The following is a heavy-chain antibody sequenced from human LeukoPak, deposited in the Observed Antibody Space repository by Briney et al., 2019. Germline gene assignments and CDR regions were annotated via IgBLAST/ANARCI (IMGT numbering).Heavy chain of an antibody. J-gene: IGHJ4*02. V-gene: IGHV4-39*07. CDR1: GGSISSSSYY. CDR3: ATLITIFGVVNAYFDY. D-gene: IGHD3-3*01. CDR2: IYYSGST. Sequence: SETLSHTCTVSGGSISSSSYYWGWIRQPPGKGLEWIGSIYYSGSTYYNPSLKSRVTISVDTSKNQFSLKLSSVTAADTAVYYCATLITIFGVVNAYFDYWGQGTLVTVSS.